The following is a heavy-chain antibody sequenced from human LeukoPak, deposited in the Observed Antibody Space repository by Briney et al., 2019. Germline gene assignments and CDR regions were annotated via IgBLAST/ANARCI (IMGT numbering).Heavy chain of an antibody. D-gene: IGHD2-2*01. CDR3: AREFCSSTRCYGAFDY. J-gene: IGHJ4*02. CDR2: IYYSGNT. Sequence: PSETLSLTCTVSGGSISGYYWSWIRQPPGKGLEWIGYIYYSGNTNYNPSLKSRFTISVDTSKNQFSLKLSSVTAADTAVYYCAREFCSSTRCYGAFDYWGQGVLVTVSS. CDR1: GGSISGYY. V-gene: IGHV4-59*01.